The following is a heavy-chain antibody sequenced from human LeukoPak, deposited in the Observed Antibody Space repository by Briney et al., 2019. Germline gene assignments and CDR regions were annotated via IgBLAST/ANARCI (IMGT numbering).Heavy chain of an antibody. CDR2: ISSSSSTI. J-gene: IGHJ4*02. CDR1: GFTFSSYS. Sequence: GGSLRLSCAASGFTFSSYSMNRVRQAPGKGLEWVSYISSSSSTIYYADSVKGRFTISRDNAKNSLYLQMNSLRDEDTAVYYCARDRGYSYGWDYFDYWGQGTLVTVSS. V-gene: IGHV3-48*02. D-gene: IGHD5-18*01. CDR3: ARDRGYSYGWDYFDY.